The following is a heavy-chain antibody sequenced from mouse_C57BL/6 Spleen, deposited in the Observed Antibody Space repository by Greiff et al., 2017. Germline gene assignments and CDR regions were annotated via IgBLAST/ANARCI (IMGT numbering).Heavy chain of an antibody. Sequence: QVQLQQSGAELVKPGASVKLSCKASGYTFTEYTIHWVKQRPGQGLEWIGNINPSNGGTNYNEKFKSKATLTVDKSSSTAYMQLSSLTSEDSAVYYCARIYYYGSSYRDYFDYWGQGTTLTVSS. CDR2: INPSNGGT. CDR1: GYTFTEYT. V-gene: IGHV1-53*01. CDR3: ARIYYYGSSYRDYFDY. J-gene: IGHJ2*01. D-gene: IGHD1-1*01.